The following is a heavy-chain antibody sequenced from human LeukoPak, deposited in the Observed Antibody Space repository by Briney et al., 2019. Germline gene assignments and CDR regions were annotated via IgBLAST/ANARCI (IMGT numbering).Heavy chain of an antibody. CDR3: AELGITMIGGV. V-gene: IGHV3-NL1*01. CDR1: GFSFSGYA. J-gene: IGHJ6*04. CDR2: IYSGGST. D-gene: IGHD3-10*02. Sequence: GGSLRLSCVASGFSFSGYAIHWVRQAPGKGLEWVSVIYSGGSTYYADSVKGRFTISRDNAKNSLYLQMNSLRAEDTAVYYCAELGITMIGGVWGKGTTVTISS.